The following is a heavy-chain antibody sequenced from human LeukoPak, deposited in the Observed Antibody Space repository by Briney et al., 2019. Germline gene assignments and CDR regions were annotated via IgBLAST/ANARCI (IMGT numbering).Heavy chain of an antibody. CDR3: ARTSGGVRGEMGY. Sequence: SETLSLTCTVSGGSISSSSYYWGWIRQPPGKGLEWIGEINHSGSTNYNPSLKSRVTISVDTSKNQFSLKLSSVTAADTAVYYCARTSGGVRGEMGYWGQGTLVTVSS. J-gene: IGHJ4*02. CDR1: GGSISSSSYY. V-gene: IGHV4-39*07. CDR2: INHSGST. D-gene: IGHD3-10*01.